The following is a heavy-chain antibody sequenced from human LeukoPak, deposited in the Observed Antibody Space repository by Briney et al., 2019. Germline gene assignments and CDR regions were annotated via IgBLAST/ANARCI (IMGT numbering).Heavy chain of an antibody. CDR1: GFSFSTYS. D-gene: IGHD6-19*01. V-gene: IGHV3-21*06. J-gene: IGHJ4*02. CDR2: VSGTSEYI. Sequence: PGGSLRLSCAASGFSFSTYSMIWVRQAPGKGLEWVSSVSGTSEYIHYADSVRGRFTISRDNAKNTVYLQMNSLRAEDTAVYYCARWYSSGWYSDYWGQGTLVTVSS. CDR3: ARWYSSGWYSDY.